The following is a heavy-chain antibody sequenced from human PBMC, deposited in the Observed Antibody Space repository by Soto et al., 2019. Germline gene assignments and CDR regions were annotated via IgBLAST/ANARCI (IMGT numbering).Heavy chain of an antibody. CDR3: ARAPAYGPRPFDY. V-gene: IGHV3-30-3*01. J-gene: IGHJ4*02. CDR2: ISYDGSNK. Sequence: PGGSLRLSCAASGFTFSSYAMHWVRQAPGKGLEWVAVISYDGSNKYYADSVKGRFTISRDNSKNTLYLQMNSLRAEDTAVYYCARAPAYGPRPFDYWGQGTLVTVSS. D-gene: IGHD4-17*01. CDR1: GFTFSSYA.